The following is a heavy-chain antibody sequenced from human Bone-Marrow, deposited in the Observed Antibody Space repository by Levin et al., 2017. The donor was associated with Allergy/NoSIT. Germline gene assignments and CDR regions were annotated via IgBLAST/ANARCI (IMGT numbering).Heavy chain of an antibody. V-gene: IGHV3-15*07. Sequence: GGSLRLSCAASGFTFSNAWMNWVRQAPGKGLEWVGRIKSKTDGGTTDYAASVKGRFTISRDDSKNTVYVQMNSLKTEDTALYYCSTDRNYYDRGDYYYHDYWGQGTLVTVSS. CDR3: STDRNYYDRGDYYYHDY. CDR2: IKSKTDGGTT. D-gene: IGHD3-22*01. J-gene: IGHJ4*02. CDR1: GFTFSNAW.